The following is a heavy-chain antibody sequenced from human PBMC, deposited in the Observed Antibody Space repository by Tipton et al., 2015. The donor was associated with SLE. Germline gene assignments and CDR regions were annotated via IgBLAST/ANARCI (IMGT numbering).Heavy chain of an antibody. CDR3: AKDRGESQGFQH. Sequence: GSLRLSCAASGFTFSRHWFHWVRQAPGKGLVWVSRINSGGSSTTYADSVKGRFTISRDDAKNIVYLQMNSLRADDTAVYYCAKDRGESQGFQHWGQGTLVTVSS. J-gene: IGHJ1*01. V-gene: IGHV3-74*03. D-gene: IGHD2-21*01. CDR2: INSGGSST. CDR1: GFTFSRHW.